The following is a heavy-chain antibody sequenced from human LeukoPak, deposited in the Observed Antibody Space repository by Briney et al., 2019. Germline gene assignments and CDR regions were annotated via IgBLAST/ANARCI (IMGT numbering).Heavy chain of an antibody. V-gene: IGHV3-30*02. J-gene: IGHJ4*02. CDR2: IRYDGSNK. Sequence: PGGSLRLSCAASGFTFSSYGMHWVRQAPGKGLEWVAFIRYDGSNKYYADSVKGRFTISRDNSKNTLYLQMSSLRAEDTAVYYCANGRTSYYDFWSGSQGPYWGQGTLVTVSS. CDR3: ANGRTSYYDFWSGSQGPY. D-gene: IGHD3-3*01. CDR1: GFTFSSYG.